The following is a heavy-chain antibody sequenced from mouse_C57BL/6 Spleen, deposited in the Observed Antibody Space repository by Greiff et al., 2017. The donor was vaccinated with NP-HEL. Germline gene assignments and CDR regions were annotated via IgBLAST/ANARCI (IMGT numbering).Heavy chain of an antibody. J-gene: IGHJ4*01. CDR1: GYTFTSYW. Sequence: QVQLQQPGAELVKPGASVKLSCKASGYTFTSYWMHWVKQRPGQGLEWIGMIHPNSGSTNYNEKFKSKATLTVDKSSSTAYMQLSSLTSEDSAVYYCARSPCYYGSSYAMDYWGQGTSVTVSS. D-gene: IGHD1-1*01. CDR3: ARSPCYYGSSYAMDY. CDR2: IHPNSGST. V-gene: IGHV1-64*01.